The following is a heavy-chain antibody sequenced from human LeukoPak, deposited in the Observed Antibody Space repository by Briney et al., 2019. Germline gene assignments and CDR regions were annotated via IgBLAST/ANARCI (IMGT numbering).Heavy chain of an antibody. J-gene: IGHJ4*02. CDR3: ARGKMGSGSSLDY. D-gene: IGHD3-22*01. V-gene: IGHV4-34*01. Sequence: SETLSLTCAVYDGSFSGYYWSWIRQPPGKGLEWIGEINHSGSTNYNPSLKSRVTISVDTSKNQFSLKLSSVTAADTAVYYCARGKMGSGSSLDYWGQGTLVTVSS. CDR2: INHSGST. CDR1: DGSFSGYY.